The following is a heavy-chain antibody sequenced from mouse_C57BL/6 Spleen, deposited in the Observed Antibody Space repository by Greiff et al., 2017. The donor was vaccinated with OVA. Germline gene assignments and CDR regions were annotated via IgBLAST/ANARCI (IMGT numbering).Heavy chain of an antibody. CDR1: GYSITSGYY. Sequence: EVQLQQSGPGLVKPSQSLSLTCSVTGYSITSGYYWNWIRQFPGNKLEWMGYISYDGSNNYNPSLKNRISITRDTSKNQFFLKLNSVTTEDTATYYCARGGYGSSYWYAMDYWGQGTSVTVSS. CDR3: ARGGYGSSYWYAMDY. J-gene: IGHJ4*01. D-gene: IGHD1-1*01. CDR2: ISYDGSN. V-gene: IGHV3-6*01.